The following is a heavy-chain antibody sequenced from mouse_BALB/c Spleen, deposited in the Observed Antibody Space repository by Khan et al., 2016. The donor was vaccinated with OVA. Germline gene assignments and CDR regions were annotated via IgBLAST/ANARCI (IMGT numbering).Heavy chain of an antibody. J-gene: IGHJ2*01. Sequence: VQLKQSGAELVKPGASVKLSCTASGFNIKDTYMHWVKQRPEQGLEWIGRIDPANGNTEFDPKFQGKATITADTSSNTAYLQHSSLTSDDTTVYYCARWPRGYWGQGTTLTVSS. CDR2: IDPANGNT. CDR3: ARWPRGY. CDR1: GFNIKDTY. V-gene: IGHV14-3*02.